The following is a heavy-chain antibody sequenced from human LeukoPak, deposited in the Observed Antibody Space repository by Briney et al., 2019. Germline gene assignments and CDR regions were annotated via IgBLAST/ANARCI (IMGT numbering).Heavy chain of an antibody. CDR2: IGYDGSNK. V-gene: IGHV3-33*06. D-gene: IGHD2-2*01. Sequence: PGGSLRLSCAASGFTFSSYGMHWVRQAPGKGLEWVAVIGYDGSNKYYADSVKGRFTISRDNSKNTLYLQMNSLRAEDTAVYYCAKDRGTQYQLLFDYWGQGTLVTVSS. CDR3: AKDRGTQYQLLFDY. CDR1: GFTFSSYG. J-gene: IGHJ4*02.